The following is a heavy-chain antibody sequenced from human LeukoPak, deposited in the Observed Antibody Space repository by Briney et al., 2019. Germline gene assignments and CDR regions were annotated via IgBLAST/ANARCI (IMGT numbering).Heavy chain of an antibody. D-gene: IGHD5-18*01. J-gene: IGHJ6*02. CDR1: GFTFSGSA. CDR3: TLGGGYSYGYHYYYYYGMDV. CDR2: IRSKANSYAT. Sequence: GGSLRLSCAASGFTFSGSAMHWVRQASGKGLEWVGRIRSKANSYATAYAASVKGRFTISRDDSKNTAYLQMNSLKTEDTAVYYCTLGGGYSYGYHYYYYYGMDVWGQGATVTVSS. V-gene: IGHV3-73*01.